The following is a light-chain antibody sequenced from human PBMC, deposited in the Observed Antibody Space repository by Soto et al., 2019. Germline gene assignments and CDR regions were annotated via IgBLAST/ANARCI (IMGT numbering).Light chain of an antibody. V-gene: IGKV1-33*01. CDR2: DAS. Sequence: IHLTHSPSYLSASLGDRGTIAFHSSQDISNYLHWYQQKPGKAPKLLIYDASNLETGVPSRFSGSGSGTDFTFTISSLQPEDIATYYCQQYDNFPRAINFGQGTRLEIK. CDR1: QDISNY. J-gene: IGKJ5*01. CDR3: QQYDNFPRAIN.